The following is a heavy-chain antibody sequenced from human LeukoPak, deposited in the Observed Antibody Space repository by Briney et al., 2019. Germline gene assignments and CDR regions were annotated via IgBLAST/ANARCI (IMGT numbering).Heavy chain of an antibody. V-gene: IGHV4-39*07. CDR3: ARERRAYLQGYFDY. CDR1: GGSISGSSNF. Sequence: SETLSLTCTVSGGSISGSSNFWGWIRQTPGKGLEWIGSINYSGTTHYTSSLKSRVSISVDTSKNQFSLKLSSVTAADTAVYYCARERRAYLQGYFDYWGQGTLVTVSS. D-gene: IGHD4-11*01. J-gene: IGHJ4*02. CDR2: INYSGTT.